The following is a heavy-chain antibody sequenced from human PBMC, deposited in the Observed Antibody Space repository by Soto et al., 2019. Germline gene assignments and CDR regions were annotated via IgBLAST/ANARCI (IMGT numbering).Heavy chain of an antibody. V-gene: IGHV6-1*01. Sequence: SQTLSLTCVISGDSVSSNGACWNWIRQSPSRGLQWLGRINYRSKRFHDYAASVESRMAIKPDTSRNQFSLQLNYVTPEDTAVYYCARVHCSAGTCFDGLDFWGQGTLVTVSS. D-gene: IGHD2-15*01. CDR1: GDSVSSNGAC. CDR3: ARVHCSAGTCFDGLDF. CDR2: INYRSKRFH. J-gene: IGHJ4*02.